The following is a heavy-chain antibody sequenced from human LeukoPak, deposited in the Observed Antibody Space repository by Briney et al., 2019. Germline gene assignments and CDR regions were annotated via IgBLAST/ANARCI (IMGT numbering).Heavy chain of an antibody. D-gene: IGHD3-22*01. J-gene: IGHJ5*02. CDR1: GGSFSGYY. V-gene: IGHV4-34*01. CDR3: ARVTMIVHNWFDP. Sequence: PSETLSLTCAVYGGSFSGYYWSWIRQPPGKGLEWIGEINHSGSTNYNPSLKSQVTISVDTSKNQFSLKLSSVTAADTAVYYCARVTMIVHNWFDPWGQGTLVTVSS. CDR2: INHSGST.